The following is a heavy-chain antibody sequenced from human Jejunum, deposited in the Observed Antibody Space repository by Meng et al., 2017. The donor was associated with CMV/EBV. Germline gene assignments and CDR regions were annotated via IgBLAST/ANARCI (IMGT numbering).Heavy chain of an antibody. D-gene: IGHD2-2*02. CDR3: ARGCYTTSCYRGSFDY. CDR1: SFTSSSNY. V-gene: IGHV4-39*07. CDR2: INYSGNT. Sequence: SFTSSSNYWGWMRPSPGKGLEWIGSINYSGNTYYTPSLRSRVTISMDTSAKQFSLRLNSVTAADTAVYYCARGCYTTSCYRGSFDYWGQGKLVTVSS. J-gene: IGHJ4*02.